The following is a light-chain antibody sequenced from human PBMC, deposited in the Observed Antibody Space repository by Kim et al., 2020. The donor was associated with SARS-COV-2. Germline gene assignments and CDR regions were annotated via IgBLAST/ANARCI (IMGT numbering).Light chain of an antibody. Sequence: ASVGDRVTIACRASQGNSSSLAWYQQKPGKAPNLLIYAASTLQGGVPSRFSGSGSGTEFTLTISSLQPEDFATYYCQQLNSYPWTFGQGTKVDI. J-gene: IGKJ1*01. CDR3: QQLNSYPWT. CDR1: QGNSSS. CDR2: AAS. V-gene: IGKV1-9*01.